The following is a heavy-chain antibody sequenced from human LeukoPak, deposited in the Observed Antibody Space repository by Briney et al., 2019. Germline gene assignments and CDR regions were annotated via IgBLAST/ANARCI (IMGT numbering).Heavy chain of an antibody. CDR3: ARDPYLEWPDY. CDR1: GFTFSSYW. Sequence: PGGSLRLSCAAPGFTFSSYWMHWVRQAPGKGLVWVSRINSDGSSTSYADSVKGRFTISRDNAKNTLYLQMNSLRAEDTAVYYCARDPYLEWPDYWGQGTLVTVSS. CDR2: INSDGSST. J-gene: IGHJ4*02. V-gene: IGHV3-74*01. D-gene: IGHD3-3*01.